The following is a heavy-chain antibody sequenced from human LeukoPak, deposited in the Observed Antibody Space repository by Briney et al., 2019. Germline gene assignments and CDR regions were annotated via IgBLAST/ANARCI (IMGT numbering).Heavy chain of an antibody. CDR2: IYYSGST. CDR3: ARDSVDYGDYMYGMDV. Sequence: PSETLSLTCTVSGGSISSYYWSWIRQPPGKGLEWIGYIYYSGSTNYNPSLKSRVTISVDTSKSQFSLKLSSVTAADTAVYYCARDSVDYGDYMYGMDVWGQGTTVTVSS. CDR1: GGSISSYY. D-gene: IGHD4-17*01. J-gene: IGHJ6*02. V-gene: IGHV4-59*01.